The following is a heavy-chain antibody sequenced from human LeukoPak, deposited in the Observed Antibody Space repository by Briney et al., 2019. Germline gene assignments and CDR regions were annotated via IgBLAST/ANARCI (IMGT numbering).Heavy chain of an antibody. Sequence: SETLSLTCAVSGGSISSGSYYWSWIRQPAGKGLEWIGRIYTSGSTNYNPSLKSRVTISVDTSKNQFSLKLSSVTAADTAVYYCAREGPEGYYYNSSGYPNIDYWGQGTLVTVSS. V-gene: IGHV4-61*02. CDR1: GGSISSGSYY. CDR2: IYTSGST. CDR3: AREGPEGYYYNSSGYPNIDY. J-gene: IGHJ4*02. D-gene: IGHD3-22*01.